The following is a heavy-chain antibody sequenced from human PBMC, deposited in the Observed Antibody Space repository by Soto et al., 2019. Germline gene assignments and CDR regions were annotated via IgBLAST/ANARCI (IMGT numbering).Heavy chain of an antibody. CDR3: ARTESSSWPDAFDI. CDR1: GYSFTNYW. V-gene: IGHV5-51*01. Sequence: PGESLKISCKGSGYSFTNYWIGWVRQMPGKGLQWMGIIYPADSDTRYSPSFQGQVTISADKSISTAYLQWSSLKASDTAMFYCARTESSSWPDAFDIWGQGTMVTVSS. D-gene: IGHD6-13*01. CDR2: IYPADSDT. J-gene: IGHJ3*02.